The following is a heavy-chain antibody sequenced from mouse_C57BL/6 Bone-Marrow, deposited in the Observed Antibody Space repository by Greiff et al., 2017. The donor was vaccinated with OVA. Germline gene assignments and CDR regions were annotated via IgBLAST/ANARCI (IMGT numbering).Heavy chain of an antibody. J-gene: IGHJ2*01. D-gene: IGHD4-1*01. V-gene: IGHV5-16*01. CDR3: ARDRLTDFDY. CDR2: INYDGSST. CDR1: GFTFSDYY. Sequence: DVMLVESEGGLVQPGSSMKLSCTASGFTFSDYYMAWVRQVPEKGLEWVANINYDGSSTYYLDSLKSRFIISRDNAKNILYLQMRSLKSEDTATYYCARDRLTDFDYWGQGTTLTVSS.